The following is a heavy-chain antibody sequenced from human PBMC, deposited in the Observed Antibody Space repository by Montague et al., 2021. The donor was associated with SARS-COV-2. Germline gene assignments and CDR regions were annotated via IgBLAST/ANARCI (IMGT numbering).Heavy chain of an antibody. Sequence: SETLSLTCTVAGDSVSRSYWNWIRQSPGKGLEWIGNIYYYGSVNYNPSPKSRLPISLDTSKNQLSLTLTSVTAADAATSYCESQITMVRQPFDSWGQGTLVLVSS. CDR3: ESQITMVRQPFDS. CDR1: GDSVSRSY. V-gene: IGHV4-59*08. J-gene: IGHJ4*02. CDR2: IYYYGSV. D-gene: IGHD3-10*01.